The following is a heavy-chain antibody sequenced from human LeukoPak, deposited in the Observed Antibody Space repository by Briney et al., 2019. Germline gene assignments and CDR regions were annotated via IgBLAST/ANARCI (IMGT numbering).Heavy chain of an antibody. J-gene: IGHJ4*02. D-gene: IGHD6-13*01. CDR3: AKTVGYISSYPSDY. CDR1: GFTFSNYA. Sequence: PGGSLRLSCAASGFTFSNYAMSWVRQAPGKGLEWVSVISGGGGTTYYADSVKGRFTISRDNSKNTLYLQMNSLRAEDTAVYYCAKTVGYISSYPSDYWGQGTLVTVSS. CDR2: ISGGGGTT. V-gene: IGHV3-23*01.